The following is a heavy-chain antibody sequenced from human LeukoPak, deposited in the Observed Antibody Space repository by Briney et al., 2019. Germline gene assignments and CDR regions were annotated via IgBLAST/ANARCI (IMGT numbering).Heavy chain of an antibody. CDR1: GFTFSSYD. CDR3: ARAATVTTSHYYYYYYMDV. D-gene: IGHD4-17*01. CDR2: IGTAGDT. V-gene: IGHV3-13*01. J-gene: IGHJ6*03. Sequence: GGSLRLSCAASGFTFSSYDMHWVRQATGKGLEWVSAIGTAGDTYYPGSVKGRFTISRENAKNSLYLQMNSLRAGDTAVYYCARAATVTTSHYYYYYYMDVWGKGTTVTISS.